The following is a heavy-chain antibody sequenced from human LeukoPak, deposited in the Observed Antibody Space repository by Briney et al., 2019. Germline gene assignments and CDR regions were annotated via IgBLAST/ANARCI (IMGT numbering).Heavy chain of an antibody. CDR1: GFTFSNAW. Sequence: GGSLRLSCAASGFTFSNAWMSWVRQAPGKGLERVGRIKSKTDGGTTDYAAPVKGRFTISRDDSKNTLYLQMNSLKTEDTAVYYCTTGPGYSGYDYYFDYWGQGTLVTVSS. V-gene: IGHV3-15*01. D-gene: IGHD5-12*01. J-gene: IGHJ4*02. CDR3: TTGPGYSGYDYYFDY. CDR2: IKSKTDGGTT.